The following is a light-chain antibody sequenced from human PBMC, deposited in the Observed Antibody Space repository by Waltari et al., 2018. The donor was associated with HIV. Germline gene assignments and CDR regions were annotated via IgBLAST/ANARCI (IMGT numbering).Light chain of an antibody. V-gene: IGLV2-14*01. Sequence: QSALTQPASVSGSPGQSNTISCTGTNSDMGGYNLVSWLQQYPRIAPTFIIYEVTTRPSGVSDRFYGSKSATTASLTISGIRSEDEADYYCSSYESGSTVVFGGGPQLTVL. CDR3: SSYESGSTVV. CDR2: EVT. CDR1: NSDMGGYNL. J-gene: IGLJ2*01.